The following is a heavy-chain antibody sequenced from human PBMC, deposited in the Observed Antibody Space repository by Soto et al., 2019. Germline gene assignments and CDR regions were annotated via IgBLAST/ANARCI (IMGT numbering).Heavy chain of an antibody. D-gene: IGHD5-12*01. CDR3: ARKGVGGVYSGYDRRFDY. Sequence: GESLKISCKGSGYSFTSYWIGWVRQMPGKGLEWMGIIYPGDSDTRYSPSFQGQVTISADKSISTAYLQWSSLKASDTAMYYCARKGVGGVYSGYDRRFDYWGQGTLVTVSS. V-gene: IGHV5-51*01. J-gene: IGHJ4*02. CDR2: IYPGDSDT. CDR1: GYSFTSYW.